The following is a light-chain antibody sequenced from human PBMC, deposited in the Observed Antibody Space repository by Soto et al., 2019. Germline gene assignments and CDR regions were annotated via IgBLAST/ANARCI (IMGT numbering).Light chain of an antibody. CDR2: GAS. Sequence: EIVLTQSPGTLSLSPGERSTLSCRASQNVGSRYLAWYQQKPGQAPRLLIFGASSRATGIPDRFSGSGSGTDFTLTISRLEPEDSAVYYCQQYGSSPLITFGQGTRLEIK. CDR1: QNVGSRY. CDR3: QQYGSSPLIT. J-gene: IGKJ5*01. V-gene: IGKV3-20*01.